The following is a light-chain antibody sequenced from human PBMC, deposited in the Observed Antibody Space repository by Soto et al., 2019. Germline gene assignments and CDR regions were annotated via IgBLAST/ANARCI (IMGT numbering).Light chain of an antibody. CDR1: QSFRGL. CDR3: KPRHMWHIP. CDR2: DEY. V-gene: IGKV3-11*01. Sequence: VVLTQSPVTLSLSPGERATFRCRASQSFRGLLAWYQQKPGQDTRLLIYDEYNRATGIKHRFSGSGSGTDFTLTIRSIEPEDSAVHYCKPRHMWHIPFGKGTRLEIK. J-gene: IGKJ5*01.